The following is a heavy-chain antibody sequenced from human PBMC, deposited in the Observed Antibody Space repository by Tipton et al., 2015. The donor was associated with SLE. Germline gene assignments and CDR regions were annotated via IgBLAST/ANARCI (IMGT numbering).Heavy chain of an antibody. Sequence: TLSLTCTVSGGSISSYYWSWIRQPPGKGLEWIGYIYYSGSTNYNPPLKSRVTISVDTSKNQFSLKLSSVTAADTAVYYCARHPGGSGWYGMDVWGQGTTVTVSS. CDR2: IYYSGST. CDR1: GGSISSYY. J-gene: IGHJ6*02. CDR3: ARHPGGSGWYGMDV. D-gene: IGHD6-19*01. V-gene: IGHV4-59*08.